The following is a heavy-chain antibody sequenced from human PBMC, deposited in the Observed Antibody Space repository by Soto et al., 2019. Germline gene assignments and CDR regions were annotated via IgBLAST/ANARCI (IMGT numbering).Heavy chain of an antibody. CDR3: AKDWGGGGSCLDY. D-gene: IGHD2-15*01. CDR1: GFTFSSYG. CDR2: ISYDGSNK. V-gene: IGHV3-30*18. Sequence: GGSLRLSCAASGFTFSSYGMHWVRQAPGKGLEWVAVISYDGSNKYYADSVKGRFTISRDNSKNTLYLQMNSLRAEDTAVYYCAKDWGGGGSCLDYWGQGTLVTVSS. J-gene: IGHJ4*02.